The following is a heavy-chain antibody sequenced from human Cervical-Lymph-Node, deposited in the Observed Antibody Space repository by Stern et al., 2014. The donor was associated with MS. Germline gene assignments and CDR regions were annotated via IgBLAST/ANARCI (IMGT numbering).Heavy chain of an antibody. Sequence: QVTLSESGPALVKPTQTLTLTCTFSGFSLVTSGVRVSWIRQPPGKALEWLARMDWNDKTFYNTSLMTRLTISKDTSKNQVVLTMTNVDPVDTATYYCARMMGSGYRHYFDYWGQGTPVTVS. CDR2: MDWNDKT. CDR1: GFSLVTSGVR. V-gene: IGHV2-70*04. D-gene: IGHD3-3*01. CDR3: ARMMGSGYRHYFDY. J-gene: IGHJ4*02.